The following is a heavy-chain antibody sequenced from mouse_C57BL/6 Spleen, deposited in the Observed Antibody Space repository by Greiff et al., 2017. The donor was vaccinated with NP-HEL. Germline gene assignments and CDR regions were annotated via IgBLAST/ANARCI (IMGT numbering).Heavy chain of an antibody. CDR2: IDPSDSYT. D-gene: IGHD2-5*01. CDR3: ARRDSNDAMDY. V-gene: IGHV1-69*01. CDR1: GYTFTSYW. Sequence: QVQLQQSGAELVMPGASVKLSCKASGYTFTSYWMHWVKQRPGQGLEWIGEIDPSDSYTNYNQKFKGKSTLTVDKSSSTAYMQLSSLTSEDSAVYYCARRDSNDAMDYWGQGTSVTVSS. J-gene: IGHJ4*01.